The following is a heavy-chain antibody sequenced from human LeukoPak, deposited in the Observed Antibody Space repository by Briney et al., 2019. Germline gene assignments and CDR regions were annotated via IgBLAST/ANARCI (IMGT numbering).Heavy chain of an antibody. J-gene: IGHJ3*02. D-gene: IGHD1-1*01. V-gene: IGHV4-59*01. CDR2: ISNSGST. CDR3: VRLQPNTGEWAFDI. Sequence: PSETLSLTCTVSRGSISSYYWSWIRQPPGEGLEWIGYISNSGSTNYNPSLKSRVTISVDTSKNQLSLKLSSVTAADTAVYHCVRLQPNTGEWAFDIWGQGTMVSVSS. CDR1: RGSISSYY.